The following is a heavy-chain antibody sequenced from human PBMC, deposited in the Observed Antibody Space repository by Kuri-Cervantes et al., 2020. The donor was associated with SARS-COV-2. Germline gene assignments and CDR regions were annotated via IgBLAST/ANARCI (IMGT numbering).Heavy chain of an antibody. J-gene: IGHJ4*02. CDR2: ISSSSSYI. CDR3: ARAGRWLQSTPFDY. CDR1: GFTFSSYS. Sequence: GESLNISCAASGFTFSSYSMNWVRQAPGKGLEWVSSISSSSSYIYYADSVKGRFTISRDNAKNSLYLQMNSLRAEDTAVYYCARAGRWLQSTPFDYWGQGTLVTVSS. D-gene: IGHD5-24*01. V-gene: IGHV3-21*01.